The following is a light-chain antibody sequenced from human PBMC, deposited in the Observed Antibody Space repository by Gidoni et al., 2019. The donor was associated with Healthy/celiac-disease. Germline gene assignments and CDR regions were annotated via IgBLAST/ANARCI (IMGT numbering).Light chain of an antibody. CDR2: DAS. Sequence: KRSTGTLSLSPGERATLSCRASQSVSSYLAWYQQKPGQAPRLLIYDASNRATGIPARFSGSGSGTDFTLTISSLEPEDFAVYYCQQRSNWPPGSTFGGGTKVEIK. CDR1: QSVSSY. V-gene: IGKV3-11*01. J-gene: IGKJ4*01. CDR3: QQRSNWPPGST.